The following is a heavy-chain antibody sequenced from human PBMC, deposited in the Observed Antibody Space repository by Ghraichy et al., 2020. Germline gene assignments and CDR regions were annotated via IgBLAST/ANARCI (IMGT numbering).Heavy chain of an antibody. V-gene: IGHV4-34*01. CDR1: GGSFSGYY. D-gene: IGHD3-3*01. CDR2: INHSGST. CDR3: ASCWSRSTSAYDY. J-gene: IGHJ4*02. Sequence: SQTLSLTCAVYGGSFSGYYWSWIRQPPGKGLEWIGEINHSGSTNYNPSLKSRVTISVDTSKNQFSLKLSSVTAADTTVYYCASCWSRSTSAYDYWGQGTLVTVSS.